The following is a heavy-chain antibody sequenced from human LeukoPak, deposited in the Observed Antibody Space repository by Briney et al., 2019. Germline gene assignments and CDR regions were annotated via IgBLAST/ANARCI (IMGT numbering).Heavy chain of an antibody. J-gene: IGHJ4*02. V-gene: IGHV4-39*01. CDR1: GGSISSSSYY. CDR2: IYYSGST. CDR3: ASGRGYNYFDY. D-gene: IGHD5-12*01. Sequence: SETLPLTCTVSGGSISSSSYYWGWIRQPPGKGLEWIGSIYYSGSTYYNPSLKSRVTISVDTSKNQFSLKLSSVTAADTAVYYCASGRGYNYFDYWGQGTLVTVSS.